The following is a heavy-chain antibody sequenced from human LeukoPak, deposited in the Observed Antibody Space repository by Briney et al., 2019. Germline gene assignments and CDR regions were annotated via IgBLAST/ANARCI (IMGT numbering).Heavy chain of an antibody. CDR1: GGSFSGYY. V-gene: IGHV4-34*01. CDR3: ARDNWNYPFDY. D-gene: IGHD1-7*01. J-gene: IGHJ4*02. Sequence: PSETLSLTCAVYGGSFSGYYWSWIRQPPGKGLEWIGEINHSGSTNYNPSLKSRVTISVDTSKNQFSLKLSSVTAADTAVYYCARDNWNYPFDYWGQGTLATVSS. CDR2: INHSGST.